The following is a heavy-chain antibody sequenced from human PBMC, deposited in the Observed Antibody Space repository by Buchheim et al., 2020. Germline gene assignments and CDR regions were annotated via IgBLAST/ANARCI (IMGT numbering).Heavy chain of an antibody. CDR2: IYHSGST. V-gene: IGHV4-30-2*01. CDR3: TRGYYYDSSGYPPPAVAFDI. D-gene: IGHD3-22*01. CDR1: GGSISSGGYS. J-gene: IGHJ3*02. Sequence: QLQLQESGSGLVKPSQTLSLTCAVSGGSISSGGYSWSWIRQPPGKGLEWIGYIYHSGSTYYNPSLKSRVTISVDRSKNQFSLKLSSVTAADTAVYYCTRGYYYDSSGYPPPAVAFDIWGQGT.